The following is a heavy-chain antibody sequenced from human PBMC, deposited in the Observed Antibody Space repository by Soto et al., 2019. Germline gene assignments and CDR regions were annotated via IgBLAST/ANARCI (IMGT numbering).Heavy chain of an antibody. Sequence: SETMSLTCSVAGGSIIGGCVSRTTYYWGWMRQPPGKGLEWIASFFIGGNTYYNPSLKSRVTTSVDTSKNQFSLRLNSVTAADTAVYYRARLGAFYQSLDPWGPGTLVTVSS. D-gene: IGHD3-3*02. V-gene: IGHV4-39*01. CDR3: ARLGAFYQSLDP. CDR1: GGSIIGGCVSRTTYY. CDR2: FFIGGNT. J-gene: IGHJ5*02.